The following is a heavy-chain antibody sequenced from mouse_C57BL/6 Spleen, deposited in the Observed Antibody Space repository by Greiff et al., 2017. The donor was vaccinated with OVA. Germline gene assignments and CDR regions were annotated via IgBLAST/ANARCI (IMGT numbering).Heavy chain of an antibody. D-gene: IGHD1-1*01. CDR1: GYTFTSYG. J-gene: IGHJ1*03. CDR2: IYPRSGNT. Sequence: VQLQQSGAELARPGASVKLSCKASGYTFTSYGISWVKQRTGQGLEWIGEIYPRSGNTYYNEKFKGKATLTADKSSSTAYTELRSLTSEDSAVYCCARSTTVVAKGGYVDVWGTGTTVTVSS. CDR3: ARSTTVVAKGGYVDV. V-gene: IGHV1-81*01.